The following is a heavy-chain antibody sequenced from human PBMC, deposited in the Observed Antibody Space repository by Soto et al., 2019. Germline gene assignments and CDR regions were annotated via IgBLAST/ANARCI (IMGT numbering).Heavy chain of an antibody. J-gene: IGHJ4*02. D-gene: IGHD3-10*01. V-gene: IGHV3-23*01. Sequence: GGSLRLSCAASGFTFSSYSMNWVRQAPGKGLEWVSAISGSGGSTYYADSVKGRFTISRDNSKNTLYLQMNSLRAEDTAVYYCAKFALLWPLYFDYWGQGTLVTVSS. CDR1: GFTFSSYS. CDR2: ISGSGGST. CDR3: AKFALLWPLYFDY.